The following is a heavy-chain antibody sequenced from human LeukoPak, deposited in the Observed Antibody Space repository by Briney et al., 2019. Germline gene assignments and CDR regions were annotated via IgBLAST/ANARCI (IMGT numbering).Heavy chain of an antibody. D-gene: IGHD5-12*01. CDR2: INPNSGGT. Sequence: ASVKVSCKASGYTFTSYYMHWVRQAPGQGLEWMGWINPNSGGTNYAQKFQGRVTMTRDTSISTAYMELSRLRSDDTAVYYCARVKIVATNYYYYYYMDVWGKGTTVTVSS. CDR1: GYTFTSYY. V-gene: IGHV1-2*02. J-gene: IGHJ6*03. CDR3: ARVKIVATNYYYYYYMDV.